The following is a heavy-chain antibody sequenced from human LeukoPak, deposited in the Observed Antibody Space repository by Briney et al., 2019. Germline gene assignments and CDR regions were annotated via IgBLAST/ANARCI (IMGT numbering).Heavy chain of an antibody. CDR1: GYTFTNYA. V-gene: IGHV1-69*13. Sequence: SVKVSCKASGYTFTNYAMNWVRQAPGQGLEWMGGIIPIFGTANYAQKFQGRVTITADESTSTAYMELSSLRSEDTAVYYCARRIAAAGNWFDPWGQGTLVTVSS. D-gene: IGHD6-13*01. J-gene: IGHJ5*02. CDR2: IIPIFGTA. CDR3: ARRIAAAGNWFDP.